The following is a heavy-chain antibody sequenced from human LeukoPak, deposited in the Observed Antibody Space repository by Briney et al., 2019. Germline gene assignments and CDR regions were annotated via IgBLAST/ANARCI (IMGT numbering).Heavy chain of an antibody. Sequence: ASVKVSCKASGYTFTGYFMHWVRQAPGQGLEWMGWINPNSGGTSSAQKFQGRVSMTRDTSISTVYMELSSLRSDDTAVYYCTRGERLTLNHYDSSGYDYLEDYWGQGTLVTVSS. J-gene: IGHJ4*02. CDR2: INPNSGGT. CDR3: TRGERLTLNHYDSSGYDYLEDY. D-gene: IGHD3-22*01. CDR1: GYTFTGYF. V-gene: IGHV1-2*02.